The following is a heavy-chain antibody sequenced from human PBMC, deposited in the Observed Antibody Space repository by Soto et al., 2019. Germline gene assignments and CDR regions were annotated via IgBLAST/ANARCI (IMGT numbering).Heavy chain of an antibody. D-gene: IGHD3-10*01. J-gene: IGHJ4*02. CDR3: ARDRDRQRAEFDY. Sequence: SVKVSCKASGGTFSSYAISWVRQAPGQGLEWMGGIIPIFGTANYAQKFQGRVTITADESTSTAYMELSSLRSEDTAVYYCARDRDRQRAEFDYWGQGALVTVSS. CDR2: IIPIFGTA. V-gene: IGHV1-69*13. CDR1: GGTFSSYA.